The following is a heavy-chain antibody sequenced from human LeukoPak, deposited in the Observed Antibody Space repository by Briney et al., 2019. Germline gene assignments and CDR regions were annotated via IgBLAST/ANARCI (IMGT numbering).Heavy chain of an antibody. J-gene: IGHJ4*02. V-gene: IGHV4-39*01. Sequence: SETLSLTCTFSGDSIRSSTYYWGWIRQPPGKGLEWIGTIYDSGSTYYNPSLKSRVIISVDTSRNQFSPNLSPVTAADTAVYYCARRVGAGNFDYWGQGTLVAVSS. CDR3: ARRVGAGNFDY. D-gene: IGHD6-13*01. CDR2: IYDSGST. CDR1: GDSIRSSTYY.